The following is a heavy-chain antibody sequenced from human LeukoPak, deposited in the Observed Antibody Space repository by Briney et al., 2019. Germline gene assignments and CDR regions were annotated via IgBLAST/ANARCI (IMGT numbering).Heavy chain of an antibody. J-gene: IGHJ4*02. V-gene: IGHV4-39*01. D-gene: IGHD3-10*01. CDR1: GGSISSSSYY. Sequence: SETLSLTCTVSGGSISSSSYYWGWIRQPPGKGLEWIGSIYYSGSTYYNPSLKSRVTISVDTSKNQFPLKLSSVTAADTAVYYCARELLWFGERTSFDYWGQGTLATVSS. CDR2: IYYSGST. CDR3: ARELLWFGERTSFDY.